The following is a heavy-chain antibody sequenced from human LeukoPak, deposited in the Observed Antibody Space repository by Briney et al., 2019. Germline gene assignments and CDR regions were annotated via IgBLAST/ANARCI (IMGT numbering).Heavy chain of an antibody. CDR2: IYYSGST. Sequence: SETLSLTCTVSGGSISSYYWSWIRQPPGKGLEWIGSIYYSGSTNYNPSLKSRVTISVDTSKNQFSLKLSPVTAADTAVYYCARWDYSSSSQNWFDPWGQGTLVTVSS. CDR3: ARWDYSSSSQNWFDP. D-gene: IGHD6-13*01. V-gene: IGHV4-59*01. CDR1: GGSISSYY. J-gene: IGHJ5*02.